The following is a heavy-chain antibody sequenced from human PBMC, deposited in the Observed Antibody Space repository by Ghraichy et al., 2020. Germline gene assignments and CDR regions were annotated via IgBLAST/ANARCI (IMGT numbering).Heavy chain of an antibody. CDR3: ARDGGRLRPGSLVGLNV. V-gene: IGHV1-2*02. D-gene: IGHD3-10*01. CDR1: GYTFTGYY. Sequence: ASVKVSCKASGYTFTGYYMHWVRQAPGQGLEWMGWINPNSGGTNYAQKFQGRVTMTRDTSISTAYMELSRLRSDDTAVYYCARDGGRLRPGSLVGLNVWGQGTTVTVSS. J-gene: IGHJ6*02. CDR2: INPNSGGT.